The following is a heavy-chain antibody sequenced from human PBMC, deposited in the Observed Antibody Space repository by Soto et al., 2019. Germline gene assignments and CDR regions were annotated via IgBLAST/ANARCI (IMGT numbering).Heavy chain of an antibody. Sequence: EVQLVESGGGLVRPGGSLRLSCAASGFTVSSNYMSWVRQAPGKGLEWVSVIYSGGSTYYADSVKGRFTISRDNSKNTLYLQMNSLRAEDTAVYYCARVQQLPNFDYWGQGTLVTVSS. J-gene: IGHJ4*02. CDR3: ARVQQLPNFDY. CDR1: GFTVSSNY. CDR2: IYSGGST. V-gene: IGHV3-66*01. D-gene: IGHD6-13*01.